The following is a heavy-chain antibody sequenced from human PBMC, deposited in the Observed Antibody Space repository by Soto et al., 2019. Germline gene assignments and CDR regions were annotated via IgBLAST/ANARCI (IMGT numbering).Heavy chain of an antibody. Sequence: PSETLSLTCTVSGGSISSGGYYWSWIRQHPGKGLEWIGYIYYMGSTYYNPSLKSRVTISVDTSKNQFSLKLSSVTAADTAVYYCARDWGRYCSGGSCSATDAFDIWGQGTMVTVSS. J-gene: IGHJ3*02. CDR2: IYYMGST. CDR1: GGSISSGGYY. V-gene: IGHV4-31*03. D-gene: IGHD2-15*01. CDR3: ARDWGRYCSGGSCSATDAFDI.